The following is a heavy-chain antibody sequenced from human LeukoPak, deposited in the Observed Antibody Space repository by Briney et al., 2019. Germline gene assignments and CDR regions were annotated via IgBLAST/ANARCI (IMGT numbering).Heavy chain of an antibody. CDR2: IYYSGST. V-gene: IGHV4-59*08. D-gene: IGHD3-10*01. J-gene: IGHJ4*02. Sequence: SETLSLTCTVSGGSISSYYWSWLRQPPGKGLEWIGYIYYSGSTNYNPSLKSRVTISVDTSKNQFSLKLSSVTAADTAVYYCACYGGAYYFDYWGQGTLVTVSS. CDR3: ACYGGAYYFDY. CDR1: GGSISSYY.